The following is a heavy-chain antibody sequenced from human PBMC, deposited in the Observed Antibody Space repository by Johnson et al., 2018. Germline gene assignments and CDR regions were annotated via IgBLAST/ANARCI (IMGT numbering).Heavy chain of an antibody. CDR3: AKPQSSSWYNFDY. J-gene: IGHJ4*02. CDR1: GFTFSSYA. D-gene: IGHD6-13*01. CDR2: ISGSGGST. V-gene: IGHV3-23*04. Sequence: VQLVQSGGGLVQPGGSLRLSCAASGFTFSSYAMSLVRQAPGKGLEWVSGISGSGGSTYDADSVKGRFTISRDNSKNRLYLQMNSLRPEDTAVYYCAKPQSSSWYNFDYWGQGTLVTVSS.